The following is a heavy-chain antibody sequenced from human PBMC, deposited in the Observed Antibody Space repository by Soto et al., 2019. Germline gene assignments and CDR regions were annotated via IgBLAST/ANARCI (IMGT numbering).Heavy chain of an antibody. D-gene: IGHD3-10*01. CDR1: GFTFSNYY. CDR2: ISSGSSYI. J-gene: IGHJ4*02. Sequence: EVQLVESGGGLVKPGESLRLSCVASGFTFSNYYMNWVRQAPGKGLEWVSSISSGSSYIYYADSVKDRFTISRDNAKNSLYLQMNSLRADDTAVYYCATTSSGSGAYWGQGTLVTVSS. CDR3: ATTSSGSGAY. V-gene: IGHV3-21*01.